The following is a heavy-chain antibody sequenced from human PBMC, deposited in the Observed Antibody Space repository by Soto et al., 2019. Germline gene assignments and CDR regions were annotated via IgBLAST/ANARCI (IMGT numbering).Heavy chain of an antibody. CDR3: ARALFIGPFLSGYYDY. CDR2: ISIYNGNT. D-gene: IGHD3-3*01. CDR1: GYTCTSYG. V-gene: IGHV1-18*04. J-gene: IGHJ4*02. Sequence: TSVKVSCKASGYTCTSYGISWVRQAPGQGLEWMGWISIYNGNTNYAQNLQGRVTMTTDTSTSTAYMELRSLRSDDTAVYYCARALFIGPFLSGYYDYWGEGILVPVCS.